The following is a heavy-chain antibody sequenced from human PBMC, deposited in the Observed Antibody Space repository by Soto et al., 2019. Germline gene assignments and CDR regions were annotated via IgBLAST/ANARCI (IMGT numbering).Heavy chain of an antibody. J-gene: IGHJ5*02. CDR1: GYTFTSYG. CDR3: ARDGGYDFWSGYLSSVYWFDP. V-gene: IGHV1-18*01. CDR2: ISAYNGNT. D-gene: IGHD3-3*01. Sequence: QVQLVQSGAEVKKPGASVKVSCKASGYTFTSYGISWVRQAPGQGLEWMGWISAYNGNTNYAQKLQGRVTMTTDTSKXXGXVXXRRLRSDDTAVYYCARDGGYDFWSGYLSSVYWFDPRGQGTLVTVSS.